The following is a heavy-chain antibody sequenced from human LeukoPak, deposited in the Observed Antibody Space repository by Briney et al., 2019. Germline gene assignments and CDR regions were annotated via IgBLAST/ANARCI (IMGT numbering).Heavy chain of an antibody. V-gene: IGHV1-18*04. Sequence: ASVKVSCKASGYTFTGYYMHWVRQAPGQGLEWMGWISAYNGNTNYAQKLQGRVTMTTDTSTSTAYMELRSLRSDDTAVYYCAVAQGYCSGGSCYYFDYWGQGTLVTVSS. J-gene: IGHJ4*02. CDR3: AVAQGYCSGGSCYYFDY. CDR2: ISAYNGNT. D-gene: IGHD2-15*01. CDR1: GYTFTGYY.